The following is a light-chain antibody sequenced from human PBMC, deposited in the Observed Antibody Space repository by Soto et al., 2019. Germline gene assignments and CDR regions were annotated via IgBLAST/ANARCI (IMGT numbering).Light chain of an antibody. J-gene: IGKJ4*01. V-gene: IGKV1-12*01. CDR2: AAS. CDR1: QGITSW. Sequence: DIQMTQSPSFVSASVGDRVTITFRASQGITSWLAWYQQKPGRAPKLLIHAASSLESGVPSRFSGSGSGTDFPLPISSLQPEDFATYYCQQPSSFPLTFGGGTKGDIK. CDR3: QQPSSFPLT.